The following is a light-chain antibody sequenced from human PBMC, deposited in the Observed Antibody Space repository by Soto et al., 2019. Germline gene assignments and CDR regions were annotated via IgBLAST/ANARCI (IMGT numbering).Light chain of an antibody. CDR3: LQDYNYPQT. V-gene: IGKV1-39*01. CDR2: AAS. Sequence: DIQMTQSPSSLSASVGDRVTITCRASQSISSYLNWYQQKPGKAPKLLIYAASSLQSGVPSRFSGSGSGTDFTLTISSLQPEDFATYYCLQDYNYPQTFAQGTKVDIK. CDR1: QSISSY. J-gene: IGKJ2*01.